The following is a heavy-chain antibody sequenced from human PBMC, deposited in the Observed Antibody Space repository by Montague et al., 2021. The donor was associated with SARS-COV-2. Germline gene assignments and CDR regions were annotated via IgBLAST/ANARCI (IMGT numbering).Heavy chain of an antibody. CDR2: TYYRSEWYN. D-gene: IGHD2-2*01. Sequence: CASSGDSVSSNLATWNWIRQSPSRGREWLGRTYYRSEWYNDYAESVKSRITIDPDTSKHQFSLHLNSVTPEDTAVYYCARIPVGSKYYFDFWGQGTLVTVSS. V-gene: IGHV6-1*01. J-gene: IGHJ4*02. CDR3: ARIPVGSKYYFDF. CDR1: GDSVSSNLAT.